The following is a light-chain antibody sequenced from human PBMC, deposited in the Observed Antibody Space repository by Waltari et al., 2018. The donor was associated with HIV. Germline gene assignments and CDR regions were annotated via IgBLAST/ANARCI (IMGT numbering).Light chain of an antibody. CDR3: SSYTTSNTVV. J-gene: IGLJ2*01. CDR1: SSDISTYDF. V-gene: IGLV2-14*03. Sequence: QSALTPPASVSGSPGQSITISCSGTSSDISTYDFVSWYQKHPAKAPKLLIYDVTPRPSGVSRRFSGSKSGSTASLTISSIQADDEADYYCSSYTTSNTVVFGPGTKLSVL. CDR2: DVT.